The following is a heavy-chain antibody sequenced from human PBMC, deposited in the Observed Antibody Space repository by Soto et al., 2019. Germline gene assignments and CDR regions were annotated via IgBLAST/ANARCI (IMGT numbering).Heavy chain of an antibody. CDR2: SRNKANDYTT. J-gene: IGHJ3*02. CDR1: GFPVSDHH. CDR3: GRVGGYRGGFSPFDI. Sequence: EVQLVESGGGLVQPGGSTRLSCATSGFPVSDHHMDWVRQAPGKGLEWVGRSRNKANDYTTEYAASVKGRFSISRDDSKNSMYLQMNSLKAEDTATSYGGRVGGYRGGFSPFDIWGQGTMVTVSS. D-gene: IGHD3-16*01. V-gene: IGHV3-72*01.